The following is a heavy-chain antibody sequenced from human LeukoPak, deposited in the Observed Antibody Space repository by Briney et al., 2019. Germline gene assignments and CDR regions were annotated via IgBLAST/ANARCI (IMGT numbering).Heavy chain of an antibody. J-gene: IGHJ4*02. CDR1: GGSIGTSSYY. CDR3: ASAEANYGGSVFDY. D-gene: IGHD4-23*01. CDR2: IYYGGNI. V-gene: IGHV4-39*01. Sequence: SETLSLACSVSGGSIGTSSYYWGWIRQPPGKGLEWLGTIYYGGNINYNLSLKSRLTISADTSNNQLSLKLSSVTAADTAVYYCASAEANYGGSVFDYWGQGTLVTVSS.